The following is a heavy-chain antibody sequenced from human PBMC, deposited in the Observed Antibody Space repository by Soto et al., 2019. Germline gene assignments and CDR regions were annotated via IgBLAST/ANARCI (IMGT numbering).Heavy chain of an antibody. D-gene: IGHD5-12*01. V-gene: IGHV3-49*05. CDR3: ARGVRGYELTPYYFDY. J-gene: IGHJ4*02. CDR1: GFTFGGYA. CDR2: IRGKAYGGTT. Sequence: EVQLVESGGGLVKPGRSLRLSCTASGFTFGGYALSWFRQAPGKGLEWLGFIRGKAYGGTTEYAASVRGRFTISRDDSKSIAYLQMNSLKTEDTAVYYCARGVRGYELTPYYFDYWGQGPLVTVSS.